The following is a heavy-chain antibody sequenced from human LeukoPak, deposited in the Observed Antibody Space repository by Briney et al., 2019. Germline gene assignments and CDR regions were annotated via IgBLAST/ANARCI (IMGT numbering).Heavy chain of an antibody. Sequence: TGGSLRLSCVASGFTFDDYAMNWVRQAPGKGLEWVSVINWNGGNPDYAASVKGRFSISRDNAKNSLFLQMNSLRAEDTAFYYCARAGDSSGYFPIDSWGQGTLVTVSS. V-gene: IGHV3-20*04. CDR2: INWNGGNP. J-gene: IGHJ4*02. D-gene: IGHD3-22*01. CDR1: GFTFDDYA. CDR3: ARAGDSSGYFPIDS.